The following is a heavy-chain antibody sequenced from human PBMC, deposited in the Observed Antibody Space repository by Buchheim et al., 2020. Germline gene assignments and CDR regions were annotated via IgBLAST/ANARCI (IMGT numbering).Heavy chain of an antibody. V-gene: IGHV3-33*01. D-gene: IGHD5-12*01. CDR2: IWFDGSHK. CDR3: ARDPPKSGFAFHT. J-gene: IGHJ3*01. Sequence: VQLVESGGGLVQPGRSLRLSCAASGFTFSSSAMHWVRQAPGKGLEWVAVIWFDGSHKYYGDSVKGRFIISRENSKNMVYLQMNSLRAEDTAAYYCARDPPKSGFAFHTWGQGT. CDR1: GFTFSSSA.